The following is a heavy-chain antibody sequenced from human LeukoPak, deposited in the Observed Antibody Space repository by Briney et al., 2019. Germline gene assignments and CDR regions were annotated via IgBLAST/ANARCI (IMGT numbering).Heavy chain of an antibody. CDR3: AKPLGYCTGGACYSNYFDP. CDR2: ISGSGGNT. D-gene: IGHD2-8*02. CDR1: GFTFYNYA. V-gene: IGHV3-23*01. J-gene: IGHJ5*02. Sequence: GGSLRLSCAASGFTFYNYAMSWVRQAPGKGLEWVSTISGSGGNTYYADSVTGRFTISRDNSENTLYLQMNSLRAEDTAVYYCAKPLGYCTGGACYSNYFDPWGQGTLVAVSS.